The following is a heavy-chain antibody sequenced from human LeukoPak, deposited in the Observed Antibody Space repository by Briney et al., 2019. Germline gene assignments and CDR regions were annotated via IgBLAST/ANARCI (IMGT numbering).Heavy chain of an antibody. Sequence: GGSLRLSGAASGFTLSSYGVHWVRQAPGKGLEWVAVIWYDGSNKYYVDSVKGRFTISRDSSKNMVYLQMDSLRTEDTAVYYCARGLLGSSLFASPQANAFDIWGQGTMVTVSS. D-gene: IGHD6-13*01. J-gene: IGHJ3*02. V-gene: IGHV3-33*01. CDR2: IWYDGSNK. CDR3: ARGLLGSSLFASPQANAFDI. CDR1: GFTLSSYG.